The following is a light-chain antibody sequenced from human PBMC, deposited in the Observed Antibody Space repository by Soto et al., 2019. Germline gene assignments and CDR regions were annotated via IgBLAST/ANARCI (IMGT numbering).Light chain of an antibody. Sequence: QLVLTQPASVSGSPGQSITISCTGTSSDIGTYDLVSWYQHHPGKAPKLMIYEVNQRPSGVSNRFSASKSGNTASLTISGLQAEDEAYYYCCSYAGSSIFVVFGGGTKLTVL. J-gene: IGLJ2*01. CDR3: CSYAGSSIFVV. V-gene: IGLV2-23*02. CDR2: EVN. CDR1: SSDIGTYDL.